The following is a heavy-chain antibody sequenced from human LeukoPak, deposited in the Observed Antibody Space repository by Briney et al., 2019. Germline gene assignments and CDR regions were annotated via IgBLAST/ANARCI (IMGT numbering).Heavy chain of an antibody. J-gene: IGHJ6*02. Sequence: ASVKVSCKASGYTFTSYGISWVRQAPGQGLEWMGIISPRGDVTTYAQKFQGRVTMTSDTSTNTVYLELTSLRSEDTAVYYCARSLPQRDGRKHGLDVWGQGTTVAVS. CDR3: ARSLPQRDGRKHGLDV. CDR2: ISPRGDVT. V-gene: IGHV1-46*01. CDR1: GYTFTSYG. D-gene: IGHD1-14*01.